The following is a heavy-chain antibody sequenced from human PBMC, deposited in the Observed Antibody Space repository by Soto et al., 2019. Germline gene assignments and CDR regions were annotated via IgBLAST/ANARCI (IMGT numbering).Heavy chain of an antibody. D-gene: IGHD2-2*01. CDR1: GYVFANDW. J-gene: IGHJ4*02. CDR3: ARRVSAHPFFDY. CDR2: IFTGDSDT. Sequence: RGESLKISCKGSGYVFANDWIAWVRQMPGKGLEWMGIIFTGDSDTRYSPSFQGQVTISADKSINTAYLQWSGLKASDTAIYYCARRVSAHPFFDYWGQGTLVTVSS. V-gene: IGHV5-51*01.